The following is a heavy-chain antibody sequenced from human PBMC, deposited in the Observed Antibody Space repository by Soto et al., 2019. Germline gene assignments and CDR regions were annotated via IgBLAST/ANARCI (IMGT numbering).Heavy chain of an antibody. J-gene: IGHJ3*02. CDR2: ISYDGSNK. CDR3: ATDSSGYYSGGAFDI. V-gene: IGHV3-30-3*01. D-gene: IGHD3-22*01. CDR1: GFTCSSYA. Sequence: GGSLRLSCAASGFTCSSYAMHWVRQAPGKGLEWVAVISYDGSNKYYADSVKGRFTISRDNSKNTLYLQMNSLRAEDTAVYYCATDSSGYYSGGAFDIWGQGTMVTVSS.